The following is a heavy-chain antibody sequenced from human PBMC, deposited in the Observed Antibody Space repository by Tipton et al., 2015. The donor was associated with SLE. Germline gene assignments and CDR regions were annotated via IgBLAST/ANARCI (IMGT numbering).Heavy chain of an antibody. CDR2: VHTSGTT. CDR1: GGSISSNDYY. V-gene: IGHV4-61*09. D-gene: IGHD6-19*01. J-gene: IGHJ4*02. CDR3: ARDGYSSGWDGDFDY. Sequence: LRLSCTVSGGSISSNDYYWSWIRQPAGKGLEWIGHVHTSGTTDYNPSLRSRVTMSVDPSKNQFSLKLRSVTAADTAVYYCARDGYSSGWDGDFDYWGQGTLVTVSS.